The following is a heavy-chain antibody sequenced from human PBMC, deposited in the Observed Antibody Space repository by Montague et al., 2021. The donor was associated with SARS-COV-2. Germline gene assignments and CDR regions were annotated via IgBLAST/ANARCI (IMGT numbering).Heavy chain of an antibody. D-gene: IGHD3-10*01. CDR2: IYYSGTT. Sequence: SETLSLTCTVSGGSITRNYYWGWIRQPPGKGLEWVGNIYYSGTTFINPXXESRVTISVDAFKNQFSLNLTSVTAADTAVYYCARPLVRGVPKAFDIWGQGALVIVSS. J-gene: IGHJ3*02. CDR1: GGSITRNYY. CDR3: ARPLVRGVPKAFDI. V-gene: IGHV4-39*01.